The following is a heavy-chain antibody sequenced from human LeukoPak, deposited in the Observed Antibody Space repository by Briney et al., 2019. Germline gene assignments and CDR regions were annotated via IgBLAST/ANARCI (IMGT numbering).Heavy chain of an antibody. Sequence: GASVNVSCKASGYTFTSNYIHWVRQAPGQGLEWMGMIYPRDGSTSYAQKFQGRVTVTRDTSTSTVHMELSGLRSEDTAVYYCAREAGIAVAGIDAYYFDYWGQGTLVTVSS. V-gene: IGHV1-46*01. J-gene: IGHJ4*02. CDR1: GYTFTSNY. D-gene: IGHD6-19*01. CDR3: AREAGIAVAGIDAYYFDY. CDR2: IYPRDGST.